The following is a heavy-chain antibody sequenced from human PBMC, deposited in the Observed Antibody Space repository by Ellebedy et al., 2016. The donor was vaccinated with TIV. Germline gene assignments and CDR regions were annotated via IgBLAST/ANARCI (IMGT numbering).Heavy chain of an antibody. Sequence: GGSLRLSCAVTGFSFTSYWMSWVRQAPGKGLEWVANIKQDGSEKYYVDSVEGRFAISRDNAKNSMYLQMNSLRDEDTAVYYCARDQWLGRAYYFDYWGQGTLLTVSS. J-gene: IGHJ4*02. V-gene: IGHV3-7*01. CDR1: GFSFTSYW. D-gene: IGHD6-19*01. CDR2: IKQDGSEK. CDR3: ARDQWLGRAYYFDY.